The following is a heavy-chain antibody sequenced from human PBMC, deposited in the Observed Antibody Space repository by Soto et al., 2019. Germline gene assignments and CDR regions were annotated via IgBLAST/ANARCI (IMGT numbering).Heavy chain of an antibody. CDR2: TYYRSKWYN. J-gene: IGHJ4*02. CDR1: GDSVSSNSAA. Sequence: QSQTLSLTCAISGDSVSSNSAAWNWIRQSPSRGLEWLGRTYYRSKWYNDYAVSVKSRITINPDTSKNQFSLQLNSVTPEDTAVYYCARALYYYDSSGYHPNHPKTTYFDYWGQGTLVTVSS. CDR3: ARALYYYDSSGYHPNHPKTTYFDY. D-gene: IGHD3-22*01. V-gene: IGHV6-1*01.